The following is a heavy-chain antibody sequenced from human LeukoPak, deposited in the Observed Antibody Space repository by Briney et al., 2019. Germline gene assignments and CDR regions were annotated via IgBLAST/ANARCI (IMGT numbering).Heavy chain of an antibody. CDR3: ARNSRAFAY. CDR1: GGSISSYY. J-gene: IGHJ4*02. D-gene: IGHD2/OR15-2a*01. V-gene: IGHV4-59*08. Sequence: SETLSLTCTVSGGSISSYYWSWIRQPPGKGLEWIGHIYYSGSTNYNPSLKSRVTMSVDTSKNQFSLNLSSVTAADTAVYYCARNSRAFAYWGQGTLVTVSS. CDR2: IYYSGST.